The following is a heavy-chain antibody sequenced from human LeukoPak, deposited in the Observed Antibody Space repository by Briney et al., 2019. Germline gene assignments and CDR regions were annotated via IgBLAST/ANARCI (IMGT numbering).Heavy chain of an antibody. D-gene: IGHD6-19*01. CDR2: ISSSSSYI. V-gene: IGHV3-21*01. J-gene: IGHJ5*02. CDR3: ARAAVAGTESSLNWFDP. CDR1: GFTFSSYS. Sequence: GWSLRLSCAASGFTFSSYSMNWVRQAPGKGLEWVSSISSSSSYIYYADSVKGRFTISRDNAKNSLYLQMNSLRAEDTAVYYCARAAVAGTESSLNWFDPWGQGTLVTVSS.